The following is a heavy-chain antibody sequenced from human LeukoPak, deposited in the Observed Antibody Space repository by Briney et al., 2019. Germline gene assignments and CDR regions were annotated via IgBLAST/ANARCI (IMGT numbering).Heavy chain of an antibody. Sequence: TSETLSLTCAASGYSISSGYYWGWIRPPPGKGLEWIGIIYHSGSTYYNPSLKSRVTISVDTSKNQFSLKLSSVTAADTAVYYCARDLSAATGIWGQGTMVTVSS. D-gene: IGHD6-13*01. CDR1: GYSISSGYY. V-gene: IGHV4-38-2*02. CDR3: ARDLSAATGI. J-gene: IGHJ3*02. CDR2: IYHSGST.